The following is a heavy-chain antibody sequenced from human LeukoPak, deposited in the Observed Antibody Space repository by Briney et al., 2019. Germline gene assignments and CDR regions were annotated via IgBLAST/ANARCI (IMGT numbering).Heavy chain of an antibody. CDR1: GYTFTGYY. Sequence: GASVKVSCKASGYTFTGYYMHWVRQAPGQGLEWMGWINPNSGGTNYAQKFQGRVTMTRDTSISTAYMELSRLRSDDTAVYYCARERAGTSGAFDYWGQGTLVTVSS. CDR3: ARERAGTSGAFDY. CDR2: INPNSGGT. V-gene: IGHV1-2*02. J-gene: IGHJ4*02. D-gene: IGHD1-1*01.